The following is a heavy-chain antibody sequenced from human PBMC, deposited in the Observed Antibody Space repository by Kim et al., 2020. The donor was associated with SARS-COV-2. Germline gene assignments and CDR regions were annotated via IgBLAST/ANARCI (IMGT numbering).Heavy chain of an antibody. CDR3: ARVSYSYAHAFDI. V-gene: IGHV1-18*01. J-gene: IGHJ3*02. D-gene: IGHD5-18*01. Sequence: AQKRQGRVTMTTDTSTSTAYMELRSLRSDDTAVYYCARVSYSYAHAFDIWGQGTMVTVSS.